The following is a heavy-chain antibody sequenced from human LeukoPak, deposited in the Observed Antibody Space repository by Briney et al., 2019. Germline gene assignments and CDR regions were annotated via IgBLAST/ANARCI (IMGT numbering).Heavy chain of an antibody. V-gene: IGHV3-64*01. CDR1: GYTFSTYA. D-gene: IGHD6-19*01. J-gene: IGHJ4*02. Sequence: PGGSLRLSCSASGYTFSTYAMHWVRQAPGKGLEYVSAISSDGRITYYANSVKGRFTISRDNSKNTLYLQMGSMRVEDTAVYYYARVSGWYLFDKWGQGALVTVSS. CDR3: ARVSGWYLFDK. CDR2: ISSDGRIT.